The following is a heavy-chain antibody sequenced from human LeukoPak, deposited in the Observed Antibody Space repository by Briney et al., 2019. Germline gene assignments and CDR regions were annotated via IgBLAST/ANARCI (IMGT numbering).Heavy chain of an antibody. D-gene: IGHD3-9*01. J-gene: IGHJ4*02. V-gene: IGHV3-74*01. CDR1: GFTFNNYW. CDR3: ANNLTVDLIDY. CDR2: IKSDGSST. Sequence: SGGSLRLSCAASGFTFNNYWMHWVRQAPGKGLVWVSRIKSDGSSTSYADSVKGRFTISRDNAKNTLYLQMNSLRVEDTAVYYCANNLTVDLIDYWGQGTLVTVSS.